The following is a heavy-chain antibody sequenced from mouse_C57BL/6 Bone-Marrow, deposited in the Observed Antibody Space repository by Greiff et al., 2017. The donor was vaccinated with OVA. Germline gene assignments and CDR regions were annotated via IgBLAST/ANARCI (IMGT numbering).Heavy chain of an antibody. CDR2: IDPSDSYT. CDR1: GYTFTSYW. V-gene: IGHV1-59*01. J-gene: IGHJ2*01. Sequence: QVQLQQPGAELVRPGTSVKLSCKASGYTFTSYWMHWVKQRPGQGLEWIGVIDPSDSYTNYTQKFKGKATFTVDTSSSTAYMQLSSLTSEDAAVYWCGREGSWPGYFDYGGQGTTLTVSS. CDR3: GREGSWPGYFDY.